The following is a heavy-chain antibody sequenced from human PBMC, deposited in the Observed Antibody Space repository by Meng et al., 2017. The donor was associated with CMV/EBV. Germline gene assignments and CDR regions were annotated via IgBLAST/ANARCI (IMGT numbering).Heavy chain of an antibody. Sequence: SVKVSCKASGGTFSSYAISWVRQAPGQGLEWMGGIIPIFGTANYAQKFQGRVTITTDESTSTAYMELSSLRSEDTAVYYCARGYSYGYSDYLDYWGQGTLVTVSS. CDR2: IIPIFGTA. CDR1: GGTFSSYA. D-gene: IGHD5-18*01. J-gene: IGHJ4*02. CDR3: ARGYSYGYSDYLDY. V-gene: IGHV1-69*05.